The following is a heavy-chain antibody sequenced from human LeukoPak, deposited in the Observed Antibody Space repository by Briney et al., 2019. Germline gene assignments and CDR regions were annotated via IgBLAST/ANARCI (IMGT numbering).Heavy chain of an antibody. CDR1: GFTFDDYA. J-gene: IGHJ3*02. CDR3: AHTPYGGDAFDI. D-gene: IGHD3-16*01. CDR2: ISGSGGST. V-gene: IGHV3-23*01. Sequence: PGRSLRLSCAASGFTFDDYAMSWVRQAPGKGLEWVSAISGSGGSTYYADSVKGRFTISRDNSKNTLYLQMNSLRAEDTAVYYCAHTPYGGDAFDIWGQGTMVTVSS.